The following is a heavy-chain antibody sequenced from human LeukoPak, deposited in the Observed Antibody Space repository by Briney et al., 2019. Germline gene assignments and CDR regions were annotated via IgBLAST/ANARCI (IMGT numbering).Heavy chain of an antibody. J-gene: IGHJ4*02. Sequence: GGSLRLSCAASGFTFSNAWMSWVRQAPGKGLEWVGRIKSKTDGGTTDYAAPVKGRFTISRDDSKNTLYLQMNSLNTEDTAVYYCTTDPDSSSWYVPFDYWGQGTLVTVSS. CDR1: GFTFSNAW. V-gene: IGHV3-15*01. D-gene: IGHD6-13*01. CDR3: TTDPDSSSWYVPFDY. CDR2: IKSKTDGGTT.